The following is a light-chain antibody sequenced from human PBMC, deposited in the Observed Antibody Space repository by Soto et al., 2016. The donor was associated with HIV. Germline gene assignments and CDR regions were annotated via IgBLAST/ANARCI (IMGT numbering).Light chain of an antibody. V-gene: IGKV1-27*01. CDR1: PGIGTY. Sequence: DIQVTQSPFSLSASVGDRVIIDCRASPGIGTYLAWYQQRPGEPPKLLIYDTSTLQPGVPSRFSGSGSGTYFSLTITSLQPEDVATYYCQNYNSVPPTFGQGTKVEMK. CDR3: QNYNSVPPT. J-gene: IGKJ1*01. CDR2: DTS.